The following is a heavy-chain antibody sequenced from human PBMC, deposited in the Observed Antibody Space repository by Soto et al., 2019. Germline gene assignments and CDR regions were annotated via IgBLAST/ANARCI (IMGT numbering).Heavy chain of an antibody. CDR2: ISSSSSYI. J-gene: IGHJ3*02. V-gene: IGHV3-21*01. CDR3: ARETSEEAFDI. CDR1: GFTLRSYS. Sequence: GGSLRLSCAASGFTLRSYSMNWVRQAPGKGLEWVSSISSSSSYIYYVDSVKGRFTISRDNAKNSLYLQMNSLRAEDTAVYYCARETSEEAFDIWGQGTMVTVSS.